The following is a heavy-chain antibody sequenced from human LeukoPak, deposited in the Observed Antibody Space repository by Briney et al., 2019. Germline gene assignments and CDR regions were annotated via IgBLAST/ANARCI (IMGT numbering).Heavy chain of an antibody. J-gene: IGHJ4*02. V-gene: IGHV1-2*02. Sequence: ASVKVSCKASGYTFTSYYMHWVRQAPGQGLEWMGWINPNSGGTNYAQKSQGRVTMTRDTSISTAYMELSRLRSDDTAVYYCATEPVGAIYFDYWGQGTLVTVSS. CDR2: INPNSGGT. CDR3: ATEPVGAIYFDY. D-gene: IGHD1-26*01. CDR1: GYTFTSYY.